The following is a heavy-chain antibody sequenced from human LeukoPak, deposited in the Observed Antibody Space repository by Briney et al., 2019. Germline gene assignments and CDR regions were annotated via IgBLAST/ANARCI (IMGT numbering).Heavy chain of an antibody. CDR1: GYTFTSYY. CDR2: INSSGGST. D-gene: IGHD3-16*02. CDR3: ARDNQNDYVWGSYRQGWFDP. J-gene: IGHJ5*02. Sequence: ASVKLSCTVSGYTFTSYYMHWVRQAPGQGLEWRGMINSSGGSTSYAQKFQGRVTLTRGTSTSTVYMELSSLRSEDTAVYYCARDNQNDYVWGSYRQGWFDPWGQGTLVTVSS. V-gene: IGHV1-46*01.